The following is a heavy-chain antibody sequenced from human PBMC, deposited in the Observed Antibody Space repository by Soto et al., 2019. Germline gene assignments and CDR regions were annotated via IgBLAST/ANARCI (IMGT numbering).Heavy chain of an antibody. CDR2: IIGRGDSA. CDR3: ARDRGTTSVTFAAFQL. Sequence: EVQLLESGGGMVQPGGSLRLSCAASGFCFNSYSMSWVRQAPGKGLEWVACIIGRGDSAYYADSVKGRFTISRDISKNTLAVQMSSLRDWDTAICYCARDRGTTSVTFAAFQLWGQGTMVSASS. J-gene: IGHJ1*01. V-gene: IGHV3-23*01. D-gene: IGHD4-17*01. CDR1: GFCFNSYS.